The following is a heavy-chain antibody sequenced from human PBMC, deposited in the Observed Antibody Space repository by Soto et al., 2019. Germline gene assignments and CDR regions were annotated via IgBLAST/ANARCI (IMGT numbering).Heavy chain of an antibody. D-gene: IGHD1-26*01. Sequence: QVQLAESGGGVVQPGGSLRLSCAASGFTFSDYGIDWTRQAPGKGLEWVAVISHEGGTQYYADSVRGRFTVSRDNSKNILYLQMDSLRPEETAVYFCAKEGSPKVSRWDDYWGQGTLVTVSS. CDR3: AKEGSPKVSRWDDY. J-gene: IGHJ4*02. CDR2: ISHEGGTQ. V-gene: IGHV3-30*18. CDR1: GFTFSDYG.